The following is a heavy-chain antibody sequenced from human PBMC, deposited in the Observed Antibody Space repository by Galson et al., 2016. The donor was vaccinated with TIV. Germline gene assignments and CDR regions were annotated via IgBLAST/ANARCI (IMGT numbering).Heavy chain of an antibody. CDR2: ISASASRI. Sequence: SLRLSCAASKFSFSAYSMNWVRQAPRKGLEWVSFISASASRIYYADSVKGRFTISRDNAKNSLYLQMNSLRVEDTAVYYCARDFSGLDGWGQGTTVTVSS. V-gene: IGHV3-21*01. J-gene: IGHJ6*02. CDR3: ARDFSGLDG. CDR1: KFSFSAYS.